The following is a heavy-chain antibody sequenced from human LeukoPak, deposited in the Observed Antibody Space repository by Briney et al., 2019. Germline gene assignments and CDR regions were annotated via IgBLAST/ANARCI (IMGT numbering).Heavy chain of an antibody. V-gene: IGHV4-59*01. J-gene: IGHJ4*02. D-gene: IGHD2-2*01. CDR1: GGSISSYY. Sequence: SETLSLTCTVSGGSISSYYWSWIRQPPGKGLEWIGYIYYSGSTNYNPSLKSRVTISVDTSKNQFSLKLSTVTAADMAVYYCARGGQNCSSTSCYAHWGQGTLVTVSS. CDR3: ARGGQNCSSTSCYAH. CDR2: IYYSGST.